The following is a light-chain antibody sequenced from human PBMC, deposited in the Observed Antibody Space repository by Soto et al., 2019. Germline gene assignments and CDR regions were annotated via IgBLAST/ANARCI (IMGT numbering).Light chain of an antibody. J-gene: IGLJ1*01. V-gene: IGLV2-23*03. CDR3: CSYAGSSTFALGV. CDR2: EGS. Sequence: QSALTQPASVSGSPGQSITISCTGTSSDVGSYNLVSWYQQHPGKAPKLMIYEGSKRPSGVSNRFSGSKSGNTASLTISGLQAEDEADYYCCSYAGSSTFALGVFGTGTKVTVL. CDR1: SSDVGSYNL.